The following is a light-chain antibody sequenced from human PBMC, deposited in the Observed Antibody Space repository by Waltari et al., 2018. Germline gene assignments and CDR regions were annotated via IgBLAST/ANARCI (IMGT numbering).Light chain of an antibody. V-gene: IGLV10-54*04. CDR3: SAWDSSLRVYV. J-gene: IGLJ1*01. CDR2: RNN. CDR1: SNTVGNPR. Sequence: QAGLTQPPSASNGLRQTATLSCTGNSNTVGNPRAAWLQQHQGHPPKLLSYRNNNRPSGISERFSASRSGNTASLTITGLQPEDEADYYCSAWDSSLRVYVFGTGTKVTVL.